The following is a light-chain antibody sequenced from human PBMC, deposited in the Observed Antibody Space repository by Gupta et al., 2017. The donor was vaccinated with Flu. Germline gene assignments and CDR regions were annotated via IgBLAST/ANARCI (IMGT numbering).Light chain of an antibody. J-gene: IGLJ2*01. CDR1: NVGSKS. CDR3: QVWDTSSDHPV. V-gene: IGLV3-21*02. Sequence: SYVLTQPPSVSVAPGQTARFCCGGTNVGSKSVHWYQQKPGPAPVLVVYDDTDRPSGIPERFSGSNSGNTATLTISRVEAGDEADYYCQVWDTSSDHPVFGGGTKLTVL. CDR2: DDT.